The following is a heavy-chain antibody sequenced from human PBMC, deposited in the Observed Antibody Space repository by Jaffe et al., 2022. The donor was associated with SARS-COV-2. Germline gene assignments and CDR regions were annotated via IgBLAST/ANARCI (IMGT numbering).Heavy chain of an antibody. CDR3: AKEKTTQILLGNALDV. CDR1: GFTFEDYT. V-gene: IGHV3-43*01. Sequence: EEQLVQSGGGVAQPGESLRLSCAGSGFTFEDYTMYWVRQRPGQGLEWVSLITWDSGSTYYADSVVGRFTVSRDNSKFSLYLEMKNLRTDDSALYFCAKEKTTQILLGNALDVWGQGTTVIVSS. D-gene: IGHD3-10*01. J-gene: IGHJ6*02. CDR2: ITWDSGST.